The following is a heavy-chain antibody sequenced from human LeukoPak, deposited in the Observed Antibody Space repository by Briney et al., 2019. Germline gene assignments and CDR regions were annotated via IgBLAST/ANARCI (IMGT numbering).Heavy chain of an antibody. CDR2: IYYSGST. CDR3: ARQGDYGDYNWFDP. CDR1: GFTFSSYD. J-gene: IGHJ5*02. D-gene: IGHD4-17*01. Sequence: GSLRLSCADSGFTFSSYDMSWVRQAPGKGLEWIGYIYYSGSTNYNPSLKSRVTISVDTSKNQFSLKLSSVTAADTAVYYCARQGDYGDYNWFDPWGQGTLVTVSS. V-gene: IGHV4-59*08.